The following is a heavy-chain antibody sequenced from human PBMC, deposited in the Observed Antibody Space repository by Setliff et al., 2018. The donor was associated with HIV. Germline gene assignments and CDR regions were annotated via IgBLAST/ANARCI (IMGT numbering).Heavy chain of an antibody. Sequence: SETLSLTCTVSGGSISLNNYYWGWIRQPPGKGLEWIGTVYSSGSTYYNPSLRSRVTLSVDKSKGQFSLRLGSVTAADTAVYFCARVSGTSGWLRKDPHFFYYYMDVWGGGTTVTVSS. D-gene: IGHD6-25*01. CDR3: ARVSGTSGWLRKDPHFFYYYMDV. CDR2: VYSSGST. CDR1: GGSISLNNYY. V-gene: IGHV4-39*01. J-gene: IGHJ6*03.